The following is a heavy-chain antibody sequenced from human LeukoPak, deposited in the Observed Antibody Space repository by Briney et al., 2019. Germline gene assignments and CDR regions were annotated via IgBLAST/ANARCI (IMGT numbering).Heavy chain of an antibody. CDR3: ARGPSGWYFDY. D-gene: IGHD6-19*01. J-gene: IGHJ4*02. Sequence: ASVKVSCKASGYTLIDYYMHWVRQAPGQGLEWMGWINPKSGGTNYAQKFQGRVIMTRDTSISTAYMELSSLRSDDTAVFYCARGPSGWYFDYWGQGSLVTVSS. CDR1: GYTLIDYY. CDR2: INPKSGGT. V-gene: IGHV1-2*02.